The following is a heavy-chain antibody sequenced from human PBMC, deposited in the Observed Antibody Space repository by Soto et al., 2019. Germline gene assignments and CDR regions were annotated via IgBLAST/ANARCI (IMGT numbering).Heavy chain of an antibody. CDR1: GFTFSSYG. CDR2: ISYDGSNK. D-gene: IGHD1-26*01. CDR3: AKAIEGYPIAPWGTDV. Sequence: QVQLVESGGGVVQPGRSLRLSCAASGFTFSSYGMHWVRQAPGKGLEWVAVISYDGSNKYYADSVKGRFTISRYNSKNTLYLQMNSLRAEDTAVYYCAKAIEGYPIAPWGTDVWGQGTTVTVSS. J-gene: IGHJ6*02. V-gene: IGHV3-30*18.